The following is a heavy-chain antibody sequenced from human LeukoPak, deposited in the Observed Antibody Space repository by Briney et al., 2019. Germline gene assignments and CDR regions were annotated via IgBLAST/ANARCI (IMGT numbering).Heavy chain of an antibody. CDR3: ARLVEVLLWFGELLPFDY. V-gene: IGHV3-21*01. CDR2: ISTSGSYI. J-gene: IGHJ4*02. Sequence: PGGSLRLSCAASGLTFITSSMNWVRQPPGKGLEWVSSISTSGSYIYFADSVKGRFIISRDNAKNSLYPQMNSLRAEDTAVYYCARLVEVLLWFGELLPFDYWGQGTLVTVSS. D-gene: IGHD3-10*01. CDR1: GLTFITSS.